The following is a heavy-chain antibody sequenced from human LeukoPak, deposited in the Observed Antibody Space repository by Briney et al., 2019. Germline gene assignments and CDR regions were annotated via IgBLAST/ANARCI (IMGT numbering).Heavy chain of an antibody. J-gene: IGHJ4*02. V-gene: IGHV1-2*02. Sequence: GASVKVSCKASGYTFTGYYIHWVRQAPGQGLEWMGWLNPNSGGTNYAQKFQGRVTMTGDTSISTAYMELSRLRSDDTAVYYCAREWPYGYFPADYWGQGTLVTVSS. CDR3: AREWPYGYFPADY. CDR2: LNPNSGGT. D-gene: IGHD4-17*01. CDR1: GYTFTGYY.